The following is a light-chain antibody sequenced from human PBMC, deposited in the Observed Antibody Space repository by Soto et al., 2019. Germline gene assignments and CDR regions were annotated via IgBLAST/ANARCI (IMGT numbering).Light chain of an antibody. CDR1: QGISSY. CDR2: AAS. CDR3: QQYYSYPRT. Sequence: GGRATITRRASQGISSYLAWYQQKPGKAPKLLIYAASTLQSGVPSRFSGSGSGTDFTLTISCLQSEDFATYYCQQYYSYPRTFGQGTKVDIK. V-gene: IGKV1-8*01. J-gene: IGKJ1*01.